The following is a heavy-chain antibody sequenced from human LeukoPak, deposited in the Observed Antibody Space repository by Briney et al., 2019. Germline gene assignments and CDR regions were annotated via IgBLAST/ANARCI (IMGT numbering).Heavy chain of an antibody. CDR1: GGSISSYY. CDR3: ARGSLYCSGGSCYSGYFDY. V-gene: IGHV4-59*12. CDR2: IYYSGST. D-gene: IGHD2-15*01. Sequence: VKPSETLSLTCTVSGGSISSYYWSWIRQPPGKGLEWIGYIYYSGSTNYNPSLKSRVTISVDTSKNQFSLKLSSVPAADTAVYYCARGSLYCSGGSCYSGYFDYWGQGTLVTVSS. J-gene: IGHJ4*02.